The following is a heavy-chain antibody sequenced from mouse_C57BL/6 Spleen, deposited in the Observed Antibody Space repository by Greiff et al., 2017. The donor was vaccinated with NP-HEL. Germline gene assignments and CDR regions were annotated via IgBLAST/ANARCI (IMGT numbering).Heavy chain of an antibody. J-gene: IGHJ4*01. CDR2: IRNKANGYTT. CDR3: ARSLITTNAMDY. D-gene: IGHD1-1*01. CDR1: GFTFTDYY. Sequence: DVKLQESGGGLVQPGGSLSLSCAASGFTFTDYYMSWVRQPPGKALEWLGFIRNKANGYTTEYSASVKGRFTISRDNSQSILYLQMNALRAEDSATYYCARSLITTNAMDYWGQGTSVTVSS. V-gene: IGHV7-3*01.